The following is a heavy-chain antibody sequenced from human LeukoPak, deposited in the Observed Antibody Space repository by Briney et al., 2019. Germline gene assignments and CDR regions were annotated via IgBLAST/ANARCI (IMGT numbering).Heavy chain of an antibody. CDR2: INHSAST. CDR3: ARAASGWLDY. D-gene: IGHD6-19*01. J-gene: IGHJ4*02. V-gene: IGHV4-34*01. CDR1: GGSFSGYY. Sequence: SETLSLTCAVYGGSFSGYYWSWIRQPPGKGLEWIGEINHSASTNYNPSLNSRFTISVETSKNQFSLKLSCVTAADTAVYYCARAASGWLDYWGQGTLVTVSS.